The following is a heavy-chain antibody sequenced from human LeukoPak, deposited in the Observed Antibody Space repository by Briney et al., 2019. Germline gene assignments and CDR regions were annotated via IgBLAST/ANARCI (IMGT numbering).Heavy chain of an antibody. CDR3: ATLDSTKSVL. D-gene: IGHD2-2*01. CDR1: GFRFGRDW. CDR2: VKQDGTEK. Sequence: GGSLRLSCVASGFRFGRDWISWVRQAQGKGLEWVACVKQDGTEKKYVVSVWGRFTVSVDNGKNSLYLQMNSLRAEDTAKYYCATLDSTKSVLWGRGTAVIVSS. V-gene: IGHV3-7*01. J-gene: IGHJ1*01.